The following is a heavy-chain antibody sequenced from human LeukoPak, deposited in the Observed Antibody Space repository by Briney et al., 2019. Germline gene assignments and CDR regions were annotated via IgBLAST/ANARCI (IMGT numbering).Heavy chain of an antibody. Sequence: ASVKVSCKASGYTFTGYYMHWVRQAPGQGLEWMGWINPNSGGTNYAQKFQGRVTMTRDTSISTAYMELSRLRSDDTAVYYCARRKVRIARGYSSSSSNWFDPWGQGTLVTVSS. V-gene: IGHV1-2*02. CDR3: ARRKVRIARGYSSSSSNWFDP. CDR2: INPNSGGT. D-gene: IGHD6-6*01. CDR1: GYTFTGYY. J-gene: IGHJ5*02.